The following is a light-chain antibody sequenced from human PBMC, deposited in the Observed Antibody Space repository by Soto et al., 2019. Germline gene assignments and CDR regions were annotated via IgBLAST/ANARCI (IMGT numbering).Light chain of an antibody. CDR2: DVS. V-gene: IGLV2-14*03. CDR3: SSYTTSNTRQIV. Sequence: HSALTQPASVSGSPGQSITISCTGTSSDVGGYNYVSWYQHHPGKAPKLMIFDVSNRPSGVSNRFSGSKSGNTASLTISRLQPEDEADYYCSSYTTSNTRQIVFGTGTKLTVL. J-gene: IGLJ1*01. CDR1: SSDVGGYNY.